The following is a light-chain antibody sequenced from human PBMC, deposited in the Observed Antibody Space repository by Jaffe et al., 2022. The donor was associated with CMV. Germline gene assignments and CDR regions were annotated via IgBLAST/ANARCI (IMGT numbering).Light chain of an antibody. V-gene: IGKV3-20*01. CDR3: QHYVGSPWT. Sequence: EIVLTQSPGTLSLSPGERATLSCRASQTVSSSYLAWYQHRPGQAPRLLIYATSSRATGIPDRFSGSGSGTDFILTISRVEPEDFAVYYCQHYVGSPWTFGQGTKVEVK. J-gene: IGKJ1*01. CDR2: ATS. CDR1: QTVSSSY.